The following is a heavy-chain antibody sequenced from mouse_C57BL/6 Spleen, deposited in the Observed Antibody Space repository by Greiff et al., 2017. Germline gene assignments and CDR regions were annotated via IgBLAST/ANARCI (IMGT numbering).Heavy chain of an antibody. CDR1: GYTFTSYW. Sequence: QVQLQQPGAELVRPGSSVKLSCKASGYTFTSYWMDWVKQRPGQGLEWIGNIYPSDSETHYNQKFKDKATLTVDKSSSTAYMQLSSLTSEDSAVYYCARGSSGYGDYWGKGTTLTVSS. J-gene: IGHJ2*01. CDR3: ARGSSGYGDY. CDR2: IYPSDSET. V-gene: IGHV1-61*01. D-gene: IGHD3-2*02.